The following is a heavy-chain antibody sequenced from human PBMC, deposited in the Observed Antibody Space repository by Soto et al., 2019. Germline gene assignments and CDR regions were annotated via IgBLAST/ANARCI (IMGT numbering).Heavy chain of an antibody. CDR1: GGSISSGGYY. V-gene: IGHV4-31*03. CDR2: IYYSGST. CDR3: ARDKNSGFEFDP. J-gene: IGHJ5*02. D-gene: IGHD3-10*01. Sequence: SETLSLTCTVSGGSISSGGYYWSWIRQHPGKGLEWIGYIYYSGSTYYNPSLKSRVTISVDTSKNQFSLKLSSVTAADTAVYYCARDKNSGFEFDPWGQGTLVTVSS.